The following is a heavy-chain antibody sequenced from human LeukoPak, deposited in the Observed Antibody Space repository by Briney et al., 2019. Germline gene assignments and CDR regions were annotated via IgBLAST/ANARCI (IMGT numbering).Heavy chain of an antibody. CDR3: AVAGLSGIDY. J-gene: IGHJ4*02. D-gene: IGHD6-19*01. Sequence: PSETLSLTCTVSGGSISSYYWSWIRQPPGKGLEWIGYIYYSGSTNYNPSLKSRVTISVDTPKNQFSLKLSSVTAADTAVYYCAVAGLSGIDYWGQGTLVTVSS. V-gene: IGHV4-59*01. CDR1: GGSISSYY. CDR2: IYYSGST.